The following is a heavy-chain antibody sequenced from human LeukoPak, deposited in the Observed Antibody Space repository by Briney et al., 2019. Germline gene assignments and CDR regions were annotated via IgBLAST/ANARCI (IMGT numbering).Heavy chain of an antibody. CDR2: SNPNSGGT. CDR3: ARDPGTGDPPLYYYYYYRMDV. Sequence: GASVKVSCKASGYTFTCYYMHWVRQAPGQGQEGRGWSNPNSGGTNNVQKFQGRVTMTRDRYSSTAYMELRRLRADNKAVYEFARDPGTGDPPLYYYYYYRMDVWGQGTPVTVSS. D-gene: IGHD7-27*01. J-gene: IGHJ6*02. CDR1: GYTFTCYY. V-gene: IGHV1-2*02.